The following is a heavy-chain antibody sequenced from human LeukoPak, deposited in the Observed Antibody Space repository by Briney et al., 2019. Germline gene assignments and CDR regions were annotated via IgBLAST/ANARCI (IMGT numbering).Heavy chain of an antibody. Sequence: GGSLRLSCVASGFTFTSYWIHWVRQAPGEGLAWVSRIDSDGSDTIYADSVKGRFTISRDNAKNTLYLQMNSPRAEDTAVYYCAKSHPTTYYYGSGSYPKYYYYYGMDVWGQGTTVTVSS. CDR1: GFTFTSYW. J-gene: IGHJ6*02. V-gene: IGHV3-74*01. CDR2: IDSDGSDT. CDR3: AKSHPTTYYYGSGSYPKYYYYYGMDV. D-gene: IGHD3-10*01.